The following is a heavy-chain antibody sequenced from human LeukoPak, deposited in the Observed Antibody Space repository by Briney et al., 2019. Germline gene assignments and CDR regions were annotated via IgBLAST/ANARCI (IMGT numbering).Heavy chain of an antibody. CDR1: GFTFSNAW. CDR2: IKSKTDGGTT. V-gene: IGHV3-15*01. J-gene: IGHJ6*03. CDR3: TTSSNRVYYYYYYMDV. D-gene: IGHD1-14*01. Sequence: GGSLRLSCAASGFTFSNAWTSWVRQAPGKGLEWVGRIKSKTDGGTTDYAAPVKGRFTISRDDSKNTLYLQMNSLKTEDTAVYYCTTSSNRVYYYYYYMDVWGKGTTVTISS.